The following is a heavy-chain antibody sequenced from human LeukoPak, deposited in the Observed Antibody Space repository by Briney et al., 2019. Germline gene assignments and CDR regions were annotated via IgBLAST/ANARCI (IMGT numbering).Heavy chain of an antibody. V-gene: IGHV1-2*06. Sequence: ASVKVSCKASGYTFTGYHIHWVRQAPGQGLEWMGRINPNSGDTNFAQKFRGRVTMTRDTSISTAYMDLSGLRPDDTAVYYCAREGSGYTYGRGSYFDYWGHGILVTVSS. CDR1: GYTFTGYH. CDR3: AREGSGYTYGRGSYFDY. J-gene: IGHJ4*01. D-gene: IGHD5-18*01. CDR2: INPNSGDT.